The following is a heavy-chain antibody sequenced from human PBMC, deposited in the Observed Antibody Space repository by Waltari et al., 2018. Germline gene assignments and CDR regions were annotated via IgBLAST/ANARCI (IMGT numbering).Heavy chain of an antibody. CDR2: IYYSGST. J-gene: IGHJ5*02. CDR1: GGSISRQSDY. V-gene: IGHV4-39*01. D-gene: IGHD2-15*01. Sequence: QLQLQESGPGLVKPSETLSLTCSVSGGSISRQSDYWGWIRQPPGKGLEYIGNIYYSGSTYYNPSLKSRVTISIDTSKNQFSLKLSSMTAADTAVYYCARLPSGGASHWFDPWGQGTLVTVSS. CDR3: ARLPSGGASHWFDP.